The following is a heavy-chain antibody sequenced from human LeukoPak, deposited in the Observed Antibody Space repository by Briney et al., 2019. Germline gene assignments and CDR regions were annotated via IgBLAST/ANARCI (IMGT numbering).Heavy chain of an antibody. CDR1: GYTFTSYY. V-gene: IGHV1-46*01. D-gene: IGHD3-9*01. Sequence: ASVKVSCKASGYTFTSYYMHWVRQAPGQGLEWMGIINPSGGSTSYAQKFQGRVTMTRDTSTSTVYMELSSLRSEDTAVYYCARDGALTGYYGLPSNWFDPWGQGTLVTVSS. CDR2: INPSGGST. CDR3: ARDGALTGYYGLPSNWFDP. J-gene: IGHJ5*02.